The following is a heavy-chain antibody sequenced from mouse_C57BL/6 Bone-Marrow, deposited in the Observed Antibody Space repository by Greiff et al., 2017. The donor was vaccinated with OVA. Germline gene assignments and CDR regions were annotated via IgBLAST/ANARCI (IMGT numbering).Heavy chain of an antibody. V-gene: IGHV1-20*01. CDR2: INPYNGDT. CDR1: GYSFTGYF. Sequence: VHVKQSGPELVKPGDSVKISCKASGYSFTGYFMNWVMQSHGKSLEWIGRINPYNGDTFYNQKFKGKATLTVDKSSSTAHMELRSLTSEDSAVYYCAYSLSYYFDYWGQGTTLTVPS. CDR3: AYSLSYYFDY. D-gene: IGHD6-5*01. J-gene: IGHJ2*01.